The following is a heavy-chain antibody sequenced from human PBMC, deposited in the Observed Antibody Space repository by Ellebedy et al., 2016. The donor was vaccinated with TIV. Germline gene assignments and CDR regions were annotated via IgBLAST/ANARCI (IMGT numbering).Heavy chain of an antibody. CDR1: GSSISSGYY. CDR3: ARDRGAASFDP. J-gene: IGHJ5*02. Sequence: MPSETLSLTCSVSGSSISSGYYWGWIRQPPGRGLEWIGSMFHSGSTYYSPSLKSRVTISVDTSKNQFSLKLRSVTAADTAVYYCARDRGAASFDPWGQGALVTVSS. D-gene: IGHD6-25*01. CDR2: MFHSGST. V-gene: IGHV4-38-2*02.